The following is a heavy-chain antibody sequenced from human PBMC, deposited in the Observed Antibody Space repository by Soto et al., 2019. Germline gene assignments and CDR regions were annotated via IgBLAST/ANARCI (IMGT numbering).Heavy chain of an antibody. CDR2: INAGNGNT. D-gene: IGHD3-22*01. V-gene: IGHV1-3*01. Sequence: ASVKVSCKASGYTFTSYAMHWVRQAPGQRLEWMGWINAGNGNTKYSQKFQGRVTITRDTSASTAYMELSSLRSEDTAVYYCARGPNRRYYYDSSGYYYYYGMDVWGQGTTVTVSS. CDR1: GYTFTSYA. J-gene: IGHJ6*02. CDR3: ARGPNRRYYYDSSGYYYYYGMDV.